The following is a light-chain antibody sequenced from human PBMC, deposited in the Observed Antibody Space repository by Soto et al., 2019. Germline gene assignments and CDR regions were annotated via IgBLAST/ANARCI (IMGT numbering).Light chain of an antibody. V-gene: IGKV3-11*01. CDR3: QQRSNWPWT. CDR2: DAS. CDR1: ESVSRN. Sequence: EIVVTQSPVTLSVSPGERVTLPCRASESVSRNLAWYQQKPGQAPRLLIYDASNRATGIPARFSGSGSGTDFTLTISSLEPEDFAVYYCQQRSNWPWTFGQGTKVDIK. J-gene: IGKJ1*01.